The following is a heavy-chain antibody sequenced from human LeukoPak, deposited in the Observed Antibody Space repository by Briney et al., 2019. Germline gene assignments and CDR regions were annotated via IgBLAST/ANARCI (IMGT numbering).Heavy chain of an antibody. V-gene: IGHV4-31*03. Sequence: SQTLSLTCTVSGGSISSGGYYWSWICQHPGKGLEWIGYIYYSGSTYYNPSLKSRVTISVDTSKNQFSLKLSSVTAADTAVYYCARGIGHCSGGSCYPDYWGQGTLVTVSS. CDR1: GGSISSGGYY. CDR2: IYYSGST. CDR3: ARGIGHCSGGSCYPDY. D-gene: IGHD2-15*01. J-gene: IGHJ4*02.